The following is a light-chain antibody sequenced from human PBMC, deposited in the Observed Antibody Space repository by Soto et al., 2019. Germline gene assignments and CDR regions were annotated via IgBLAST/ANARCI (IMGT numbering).Light chain of an antibody. J-gene: IGKJ1*01. CDR1: QGISHY. CDR2: AAS. CDR3: QKYNSGPRT. Sequence: DIQMTQSPSSLYASVRDRVTITCRASQGISHYLAWYQQKPGKVPKLLIYAASTLQSVVPSRSSGSGSGTDFTLTISSLQPEDVATYYCQKYNSGPRTFGRGNKVEIK. V-gene: IGKV1-27*01.